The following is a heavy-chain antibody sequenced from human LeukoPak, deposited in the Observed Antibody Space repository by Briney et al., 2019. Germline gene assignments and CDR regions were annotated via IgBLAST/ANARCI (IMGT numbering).Heavy chain of an antibody. CDR2: ISSSSSYI. J-gene: IGHJ4*02. Sequence: GGSLRLSCAASGFTFSSYSMNWVRQAPGKGLEWVSSISSSSSYIYYADSVKGRFTISRDNAKNSLYLQMNSLRAEDTAVYHCARSGIGHYYFDYWGQGTLVTVSS. CDR3: ARSGIGHYYFDY. CDR1: GFTFSSYS. V-gene: IGHV3-21*01. D-gene: IGHD1-26*01.